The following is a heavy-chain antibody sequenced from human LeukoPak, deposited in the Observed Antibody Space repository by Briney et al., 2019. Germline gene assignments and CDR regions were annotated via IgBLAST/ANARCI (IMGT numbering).Heavy chain of an antibody. J-gene: IGHJ5*01. CDR1: DSTFRSYG. CDR2: ISPYNYNS. D-gene: IGHD2-2*01. Sequence: ASVKVSCKASDSTFRSYGISWVRQAPGQGLEWLAWISPYNYNSHYAQKFQDRVSVTTDTSTSTAYMDLSSLTSDATAAYYCASGSSWYDSWGQGTPVTVSS. CDR3: ASGSSWYDS. V-gene: IGHV1-18*01.